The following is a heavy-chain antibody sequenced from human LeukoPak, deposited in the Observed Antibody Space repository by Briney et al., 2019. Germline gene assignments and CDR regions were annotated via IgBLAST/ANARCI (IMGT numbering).Heavy chain of an antibody. D-gene: IGHD3-10*01. V-gene: IGHV3-30-3*01. Sequence: GGSLRLSCAASGFTFSSYTMDWVRQAPRKGLEWVARISYAGSNNYYADSVKGRFTISSDNPKNTLYLQMDSLRAEDTAVYYCARAAHTTYVLGRYYYYAMDVWGQGTTVTVSS. J-gene: IGHJ6*02. CDR1: GFTFSSYT. CDR2: ISYAGSNN. CDR3: ARAAHTTYVLGRYYYYAMDV.